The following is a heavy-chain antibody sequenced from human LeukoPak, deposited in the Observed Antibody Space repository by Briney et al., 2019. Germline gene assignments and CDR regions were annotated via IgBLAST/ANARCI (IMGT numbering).Heavy chain of an antibody. CDR1: GFTFSSYA. Sequence: PGGSLRLSCAASGFTFSSYAMSWVRQAPGKRLEWVSAISGSGGSTYYADSVKGRFTISRDNSKNTLSLQMNSLRAEDTAVYYCAKEGRFVVIPAAVFDYWGQGTLVTVSS. CDR2: ISGSGGST. J-gene: IGHJ4*02. CDR3: AKEGRFVVIPAAVFDY. V-gene: IGHV3-23*01. D-gene: IGHD2-2*01.